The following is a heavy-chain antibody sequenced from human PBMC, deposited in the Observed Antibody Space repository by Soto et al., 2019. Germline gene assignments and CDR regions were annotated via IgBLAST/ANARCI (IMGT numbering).Heavy chain of an antibody. CDR2: IYPGDSDT. J-gene: IGHJ4*02. CDR1: GYSFTSYW. V-gene: IGHV5-51*01. D-gene: IGHD6-6*01. Sequence: GESLKISCKGSGYSFTSYWIGWVRQMPGKGLEWMGIIYPGDSDTRYSPSFQGQVTISADKSISTAYLQWSSLKASDTAMYYCARRGGLAWVHRPFDYWGQGTLVTVSS. CDR3: ARRGGLAWVHRPFDY.